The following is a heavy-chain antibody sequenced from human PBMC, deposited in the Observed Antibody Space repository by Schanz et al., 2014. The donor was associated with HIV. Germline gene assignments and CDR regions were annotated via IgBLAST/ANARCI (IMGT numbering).Heavy chain of an antibody. CDR2: MNPNSGNT. V-gene: IGHV1-8*01. CDR1: GYTFANYD. Sequence: QVYLVQSGTEVKKPGASVKVSCKASGYTFANYDINWVRQSAGQGLEWMGWMNPNSGNTGYAQKFQGRVILTRNTSISTAYMELSSLRSDDTAVYYCARGRRDVSMIILYWLDPWGQGTLVTVSS. J-gene: IGHJ5*02. CDR3: ARGRRDVSMIILYWLDP. D-gene: IGHD3-22*01.